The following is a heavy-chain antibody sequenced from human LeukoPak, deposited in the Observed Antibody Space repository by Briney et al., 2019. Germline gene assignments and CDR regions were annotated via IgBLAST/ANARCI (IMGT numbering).Heavy chain of an antibody. J-gene: IGHJ4*02. CDR2: ISSSSSTI. Sequence: GGSLRLSCAASGFTFSSYSMNWVRQAPGKGLEWVSYISSSSSTIYYADSVKGRFTISRDNSKNTLYLQMNSLRAEDAAVYYCAKEWLVGATRRYPFDYWGQGTLVTVSS. CDR3: AKEWLVGATRRYPFDY. V-gene: IGHV3-48*01. D-gene: IGHD1-26*01. CDR1: GFTFSSYS.